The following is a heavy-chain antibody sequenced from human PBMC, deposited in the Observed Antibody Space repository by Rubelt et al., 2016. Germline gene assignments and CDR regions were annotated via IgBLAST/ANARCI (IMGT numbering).Heavy chain of an antibody. Sequence: QVQLQQWGAGLLKPSETLSLTCAVYGGSFSGYYWSWIRQPPGKGLEWIGEINHSGSTNYNPSLKSRVTISVDTSKTQCARKRSSVTAADTAVYYCARGLARAAAAPRRLWFDPWGQGTLVTVSS. CDR1: GGSFSGYY. CDR2: INHSGST. D-gene: IGHD6-13*01. V-gene: IGHV4-34*01. CDR3: ARGLARAAAAPRRLWFDP. J-gene: IGHJ5*02.